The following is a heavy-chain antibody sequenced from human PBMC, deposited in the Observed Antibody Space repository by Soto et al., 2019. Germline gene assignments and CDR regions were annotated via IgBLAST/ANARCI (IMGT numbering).Heavy chain of an antibody. J-gene: IGHJ5*02. CDR1: G. CDR2: IYWDQDK. CDR3: AHALGIRPGYARLFDP. V-gene: IGHV2-5*02. Sequence: GVGWIRKPLGQALEWPALIYWDQDKRYSPSRKSRLTITKDTSKNPVVLTMTNMDPVDTATYYFAHALGIRPGYARLFDPWGPGIPVTVS. D-gene: IGHD5-18*01.